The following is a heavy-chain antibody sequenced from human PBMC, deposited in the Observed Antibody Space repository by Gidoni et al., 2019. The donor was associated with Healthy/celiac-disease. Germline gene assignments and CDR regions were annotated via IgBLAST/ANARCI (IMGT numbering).Heavy chain of an antibody. CDR2: ISGSGGST. Sequence: EVQLLESGGGLVQPGGSLRLSCAASGFTFSSYAMRWVRQAPGKGLEWVSAISGSGGSTYYADSVKGRFTISRDNSKNTLYLQMNSLRAEDTAVYYCAKGDYYDSSGYYAAKKFYGMDVWGQGTTVTVSS. D-gene: IGHD3-22*01. CDR3: AKGDYYDSSGYYAAKKFYGMDV. J-gene: IGHJ6*02. V-gene: IGHV3-23*01. CDR1: GFTFSSYA.